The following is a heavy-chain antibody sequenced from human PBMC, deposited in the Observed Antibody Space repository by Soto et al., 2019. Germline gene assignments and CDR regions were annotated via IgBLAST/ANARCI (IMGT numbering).Heavy chain of an antibody. V-gene: IGHV3-23*01. CDR3: AKADLRFLEWFFGMDV. D-gene: IGHD3-3*01. CDR2: ISGSGGST. J-gene: IGHJ6*02. CDR1: GFTFSSYA. Sequence: GGSLRLSCAASGFTFSSYAMSWVRQAPGKGLEWVSVISGSGGSTYYADSVKGRFTISRDNSKNTLYLQMNSLRAEDTAVHYCAKADLRFLEWFFGMDVWGQGTTVTVSS.